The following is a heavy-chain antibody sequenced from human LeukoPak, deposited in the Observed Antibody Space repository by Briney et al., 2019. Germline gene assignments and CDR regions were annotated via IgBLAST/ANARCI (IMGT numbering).Heavy chain of an antibody. V-gene: IGHV4-61*01. CDR1: GGSVSSGSYY. CDR2: IYYSGST. Sequence: SSETLSLTCTVSGGSVSSGSYYWRWIRQLPGKGLEWIGYIYYSGSTNYNPSLKSRVTISVDTSKNQLSLKLSSVTAADTAVYYGARGRMRGSGSYYNLSYYYYMDVWGKGTTVTVSS. D-gene: IGHD3-10*01. CDR3: ARGRMRGSGSYYNLSYYYYMDV. J-gene: IGHJ6*03.